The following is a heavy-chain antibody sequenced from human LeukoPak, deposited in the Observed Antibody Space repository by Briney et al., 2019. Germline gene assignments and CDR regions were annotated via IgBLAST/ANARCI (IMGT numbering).Heavy chain of an antibody. CDR3: ARGPLNYYGSGSYFPTHFDY. CDR2: IIPIFGTP. J-gene: IGHJ4*02. D-gene: IGHD3-10*01. V-gene: IGHV1-69*01. CDR1: GGTFSAYG. Sequence: SVKVACKASGGTFSAYGVTWVRQAPGQGLEWMGGIIPIFGTPVYAQRLQGRVTIIVDESTNTAYMELNSPRSEDTAFYYCARGPLNYYGSGSYFPTHFDYWGQGTLVTVSS.